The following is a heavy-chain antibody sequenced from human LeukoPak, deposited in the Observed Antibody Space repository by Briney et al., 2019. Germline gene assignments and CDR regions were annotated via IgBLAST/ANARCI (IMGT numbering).Heavy chain of an antibody. CDR1: GFTFSSYW. CDR3: ARDDHCSGGSCYSAPYYYYMDV. CDR2: INSDGSST. V-gene: IGHV3-74*01. Sequence: GGSLRLSCAASGFTFSSYWMHWVRQASGKGLVWVSRINSDGSSTSYADSVKGRFTISRDNAKNSLYLQMNSLRAEDTAVYYCARDDHCSGGSCYSAPYYYYMDVWGKGTTVTVSS. D-gene: IGHD2-15*01. J-gene: IGHJ6*03.